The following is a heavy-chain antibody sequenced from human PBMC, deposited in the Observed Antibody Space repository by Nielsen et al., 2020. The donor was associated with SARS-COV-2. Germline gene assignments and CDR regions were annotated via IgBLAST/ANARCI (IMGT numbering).Heavy chain of an antibody. V-gene: IGHV3-15*01. Sequence: GESLKISCAASGFTFSDAWMSWVRQAPGKGLEWVGRIKSKADGGTTDYAAPVKGRFTISRNDSKNTLYLQMNSLKTEDTAVYYCTTGVDYWGQGTLVTVSS. J-gene: IGHJ4*02. CDR1: GFTFSDAW. CDR2: IKSKADGGTT. CDR3: TTGVDY.